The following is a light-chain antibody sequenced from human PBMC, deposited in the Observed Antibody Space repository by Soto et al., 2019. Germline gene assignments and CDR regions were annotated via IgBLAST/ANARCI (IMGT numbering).Light chain of an antibody. CDR3: VQYNSYST. Sequence: DIQMTQSPSTLSASVGDRVTITCRASQSISSWLAWYQQKPGKAPNILIYNASTLESEVPSRFSGRGSGTESSLTISSPLPDDFAAYYCVQYNSYSTFGQGTKVEIK. V-gene: IGKV1-5*03. J-gene: IGKJ1*01. CDR1: QSISSW. CDR2: NAS.